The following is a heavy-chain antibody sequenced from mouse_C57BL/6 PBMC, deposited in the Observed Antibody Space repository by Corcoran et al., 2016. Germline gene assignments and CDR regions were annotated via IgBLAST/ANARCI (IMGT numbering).Heavy chain of an antibody. CDR3: ARSSYSNHLAWFAY. D-gene: IGHD2-5*01. CDR2: INTYSGVP. J-gene: IGHJ3*01. Sequence: QIQLVQSGPELKKPGETVKISCKASGYTFTTYGMSWVNQAPGKGLEWMGWINTYSGVPTYADDFKGRFAFSLETSASTAYLQINNLKNEDTATYFCARSSYSNHLAWFAYWGQGTLVTVSA. CDR1: GYTFTTYG. V-gene: IGHV9-3*01.